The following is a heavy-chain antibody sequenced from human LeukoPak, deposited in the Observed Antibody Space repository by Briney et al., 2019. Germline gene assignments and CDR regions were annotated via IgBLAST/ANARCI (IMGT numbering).Heavy chain of an antibody. Sequence: GGSLRLSCAASGFTFRSYAMSWVRQAPGEGLEWVSAIIGSGGSTYYADSVKGRFTISRDNSKDTLYLQMNSLTAEDTAVYYCAKVRRDSDFDYWGQGTLVTVSS. J-gene: IGHJ4*02. D-gene: IGHD4-11*01. V-gene: IGHV3-23*01. CDR3: AKVRRDSDFDY. CDR2: IIGSGGST. CDR1: GFTFRSYA.